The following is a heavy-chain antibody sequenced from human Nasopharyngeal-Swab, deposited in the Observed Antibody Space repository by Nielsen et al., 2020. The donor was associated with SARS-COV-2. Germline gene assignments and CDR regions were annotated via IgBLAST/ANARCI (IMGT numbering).Heavy chain of an antibody. CDR3: ARGHIVVSHQGYYYMDV. D-gene: IGHD2-21*01. V-gene: IGHV1-58*01. CDR1: GFTFTSSA. J-gene: IGHJ6*03. CDR2: IVVGSGNT. Sequence: SVKVSCKASGFTFTSSAVQWVRQARGQRLEWIGWIVVGSGNTNYAQKFQERVTITRDMSTSTAYMELSSLKASDTAMYYCARGHIVVSHQGYYYMDVWGKGTTVTVSS.